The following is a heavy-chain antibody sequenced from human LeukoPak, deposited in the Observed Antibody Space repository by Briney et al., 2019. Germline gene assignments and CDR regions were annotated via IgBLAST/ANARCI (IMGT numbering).Heavy chain of an antibody. J-gene: IGHJ4*02. D-gene: IGHD3-10*01. V-gene: IGHV3-48*01. Sequence: PGGSLRLSCAASGFTYSSYRMNWVRQAPGKGLEWVSYISSSSRTIYYADSVKGRFTISRDNDKNSLYLQMNSLRAEDTAVYYCARIPYYYGSGSYESPPDYWGQGTLVTVSS. CDR1: GFTYSSYR. CDR2: ISSSSRTI. CDR3: ARIPYYYGSGSYESPPDY.